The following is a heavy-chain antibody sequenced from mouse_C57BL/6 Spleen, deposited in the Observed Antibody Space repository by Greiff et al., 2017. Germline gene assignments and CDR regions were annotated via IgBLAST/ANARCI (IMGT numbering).Heavy chain of an antibody. CDR2: IDPSDSYT. J-gene: IGHJ2*01. D-gene: IGHD1-1*01. Sequence: QVHVKQPGAELVKPGASVKLSCKASGYTFTSYWMQWVKQRPGQGLEWIGEIDPSDSYTNYNQKFKGKATLTVETSSSTAYMQLSSLTSEDSAVYDCARRRCGSRYYFDYWGQGTTLTVSS. CDR1: GYTFTSYW. V-gene: IGHV1-50*01. CDR3: ARRRCGSRYYFDY.